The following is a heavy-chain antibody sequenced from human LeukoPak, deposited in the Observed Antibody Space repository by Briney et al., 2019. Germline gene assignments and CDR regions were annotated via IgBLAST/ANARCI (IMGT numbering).Heavy chain of an antibody. CDR1: GYTFTGYY. D-gene: IGHD2-2*01. Sequence: GASVKVSCKASGYTFTGYYMHWVRQAPGQGLEWMGWINPNSGGTNYAQKLQGRVTMTTDTSTSTAYMEPRSLRSDDTAVYYCARDLFSPLLIVVPAAFLDAFDIWGQGTMVTVSS. CDR2: INPNSGGT. V-gene: IGHV1-2*02. CDR3: ARDLFSPLLIVVPAAFLDAFDI. J-gene: IGHJ3*02.